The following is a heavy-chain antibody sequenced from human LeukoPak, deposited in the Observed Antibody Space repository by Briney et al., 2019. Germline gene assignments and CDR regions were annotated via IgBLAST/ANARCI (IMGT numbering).Heavy chain of an antibody. CDR3: ARGRSLCSSTSCPNDAFDI. J-gene: IGHJ3*02. D-gene: IGHD2-2*01. V-gene: IGHV1-8*03. Sequence: ASVKVSFKASGYTFTSYDINWVRQATGQGLEWMGWMNPNSGNTGYPQKFQGRVTITRNTSISTAYMELSSLRSEDTAVYYCARGRSLCSSTSCPNDAFDIWGQGTMVTVSS. CDR2: MNPNSGNT. CDR1: GYTFTSYD.